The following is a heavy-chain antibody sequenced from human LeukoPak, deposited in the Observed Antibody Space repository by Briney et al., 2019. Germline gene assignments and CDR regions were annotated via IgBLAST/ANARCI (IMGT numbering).Heavy chain of an antibody. J-gene: IGHJ4*02. CDR2: ISSSSSTI. Sequence: PGGSLRLSCAASGFTFSSYSMNRVRQAPGKGLEWVSYISSSSSTIYYADSVKGRLTISRDNAKNSLYLQMNSLRAEDTAVYYCARGRVITMVRGVLVYSGQGTLVTVSS. CDR3: ARGRVITMVRGVLVY. D-gene: IGHD3-10*01. V-gene: IGHV3-48*01. CDR1: GFTFSSYS.